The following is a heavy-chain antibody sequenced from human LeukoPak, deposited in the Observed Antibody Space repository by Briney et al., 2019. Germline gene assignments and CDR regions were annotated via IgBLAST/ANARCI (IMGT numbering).Heavy chain of an antibody. CDR1: GGSFSGYY. V-gene: IGHV4-34*01. CDR2: INHSGST. D-gene: IGHD2-2*01. J-gene: IGHJ5*02. Sequence: SETLSLTCAVYGGSFSGYYWSWIRQPPGKGLEWIGEINHSGSTNYNPSLKSRVTISVDTSKNQFSLKLSSVTAADTAVYYCARREYQLLLWFDPWGQGTLVTVSS. CDR3: ARREYQLLLWFDP.